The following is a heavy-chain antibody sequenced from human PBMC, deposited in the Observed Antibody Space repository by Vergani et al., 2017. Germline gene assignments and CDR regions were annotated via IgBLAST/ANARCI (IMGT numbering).Heavy chain of an antibody. D-gene: IGHD3-16*02. CDR3: ARASLRALVGYYYYMDV. Sequence: QVQLQESGPGLLKPSQTLSLTCTVSGDSISSDNLYWRWLRQPAGKGLEWIGRFYSSGIYNYNPSLKSRVSMSLDTSKNQFSLWVNSVTAADTAVYFCARASLRALVGYYYYMDVWGKGKTVVVSS. CDR2: FYSSGIY. J-gene: IGHJ6*03. V-gene: IGHV4-61*02. CDR1: GDSISSDNLY.